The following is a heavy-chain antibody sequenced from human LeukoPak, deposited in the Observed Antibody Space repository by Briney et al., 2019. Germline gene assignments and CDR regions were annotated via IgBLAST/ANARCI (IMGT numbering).Heavy chain of an antibody. D-gene: IGHD4-17*01. J-gene: IGHJ4*02. CDR1: GGSISSSNW. CDR3: ARDRHDYGDSYFDY. V-gene: IGHV4-31*11. CDR2: IYYSGST. Sequence: SETLSLTCAVSGGSISSSNWWSWVRQHPGKGLEWIGYIYYSGSTYYNPSLKSRVTISVDTSTNQFSLKLSSVTAADTAVYYCARDRHDYGDSYFDYWGQGTLVTVSS.